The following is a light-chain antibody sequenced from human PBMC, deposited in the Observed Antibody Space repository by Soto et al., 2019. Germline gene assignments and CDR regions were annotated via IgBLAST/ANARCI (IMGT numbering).Light chain of an antibody. CDR1: QSVSSN. J-gene: IGKJ2*01. CDR3: QQYNNWPYT. Sequence: EMVMTQSPATLSVSPGERATLSCRASQSVSSNLAWYQQKPGQAPSLLIYGASTRATAIPARFSGSGSGTEFTLTISSLQSEDFAVYYCQQYNNWPYTFGQGTKLEIK. CDR2: GAS. V-gene: IGKV3-15*01.